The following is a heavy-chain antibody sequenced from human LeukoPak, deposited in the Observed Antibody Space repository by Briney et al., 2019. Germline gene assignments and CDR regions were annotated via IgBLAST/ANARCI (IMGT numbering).Heavy chain of an antibody. Sequence: SGPTLENPTQTLTLTCTFSGFSLSTSGVGVGWIRQPPGKALEWLALNFWSDDKRYSPSLKSRLTITKDTSKNQVVLTMTNMDPVDTATYYCAHNNNGDYKSYAFDIWGQGTMVTVSS. V-gene: IGHV2-5*01. CDR3: AHNNNGDYKSYAFDI. CDR2: NFWSDDK. D-gene: IGHD4-17*01. CDR1: GFSLSTSGVG. J-gene: IGHJ3*02.